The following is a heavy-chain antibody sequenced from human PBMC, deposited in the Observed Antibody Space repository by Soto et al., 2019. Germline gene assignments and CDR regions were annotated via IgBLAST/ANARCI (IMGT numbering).Heavy chain of an antibody. CDR2: IYYSGST. CDR3: ERDNSIAGGLVTDY. CDR1: GGSISSYY. V-gene: IGHV4-59*01. D-gene: IGHD2-21*02. Sequence: PSETLSLTCTVSGGSISSYYWSWIRQPPGKGLEWIGYIYYSGSTNYNPSLKSRVTISVDTSKNQFSLKLSSVTAADTAVYYCERDNSIAGGLVTDYWGQGTLVTVSS. J-gene: IGHJ4*02.